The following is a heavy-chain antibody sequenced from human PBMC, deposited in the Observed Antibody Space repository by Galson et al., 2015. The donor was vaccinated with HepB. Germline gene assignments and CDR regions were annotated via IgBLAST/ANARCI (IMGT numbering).Heavy chain of an antibody. V-gene: IGHV3-23*01. J-gene: IGHJ1*01. D-gene: IGHD2-2*01. CDR3: AKNGGYCSSTSCDAPGGFQH. CDR1: GFTFSSYA. CDR2: ISGSGGST. Sequence: SLRLSCAASGFTFSSYAMSWVRQAPGKGLEWVSAISGSGGSTYYVDSVKGRFAISRDNSKNTLYLQMNSLRAEDTAVYYCAKNGGYCSSTSCDAPGGFQHWGQGTLVTVSS.